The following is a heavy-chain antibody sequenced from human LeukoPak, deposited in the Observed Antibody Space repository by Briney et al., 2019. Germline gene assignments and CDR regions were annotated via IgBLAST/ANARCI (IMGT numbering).Heavy chain of an antibody. Sequence: PSETLSLTCAVYGGSFSGYYWSWLRQPPGKGVEWLGEINHSGSTNYNPSLKSRVTISVDTSKNQVSLKLSSVTAADTAVYYCSRGAGYCSSTICYFDYWVQGTLVTVSS. J-gene: IGHJ4*02. CDR3: SRGAGYCSSTICYFDY. CDR1: GGSFSGYY. V-gene: IGHV4-34*01. D-gene: IGHD2-2*03. CDR2: INHSGST.